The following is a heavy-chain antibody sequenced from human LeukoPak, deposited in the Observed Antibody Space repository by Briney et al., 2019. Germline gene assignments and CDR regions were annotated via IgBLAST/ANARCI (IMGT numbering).Heavy chain of an antibody. Sequence: GGSQRLSCASSGFPFHSYWMHWVRQAPGKGLVWVSRINSDWSSTSCADSVKGRFTISRDNPKNTLYLQVNDLRAQATAVYYCARVGAEYCGSGSCYGVEYWGEGALVTVSS. CDR1: GFPFHSYW. CDR2: INSDWSST. V-gene: IGHV3-74*01. D-gene: IGHD2-15*01. J-gene: IGHJ4*02. CDR3: ARVGAEYCGSGSCYGVEY.